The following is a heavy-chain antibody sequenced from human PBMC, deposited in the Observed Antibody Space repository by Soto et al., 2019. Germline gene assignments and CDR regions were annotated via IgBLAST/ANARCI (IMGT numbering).Heavy chain of an antibody. Sequence: SETLSLTCTVSGGSISNYYWSWIRQPPGKGLEWIGYVYYSGSSNYNPSLESRVTISVDTSKSQFSLKLNSVTAADTAVYYCARMHSSGWYYFDYWGQGTLVTVSS. V-gene: IGHV4-59*08. D-gene: IGHD6-19*01. J-gene: IGHJ4*02. CDR3: ARMHSSGWYYFDY. CDR2: VYYSGSS. CDR1: GGSISNYY.